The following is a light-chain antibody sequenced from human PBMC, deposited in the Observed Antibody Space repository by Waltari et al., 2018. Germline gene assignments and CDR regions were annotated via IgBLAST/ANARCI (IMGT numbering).Light chain of an antibody. CDR1: SSDVGGYNY. CDR3: CSYAGSYV. V-gene: IGLV2-11*01. Sequence: QSALTQPRSVSGSPGQSVTISCTGTSSDVGGYNYVSWYQQHPGKSPKLMIYDVSKRASGVPDGFSGSKSGNTASLTISGLQAEDEADYYCCSYAGSYVFCGGTKLTVL. CDR2: DVS. J-gene: IGLJ2*01.